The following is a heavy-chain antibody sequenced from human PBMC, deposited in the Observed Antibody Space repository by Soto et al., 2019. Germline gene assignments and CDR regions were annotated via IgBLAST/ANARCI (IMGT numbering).Heavy chain of an antibody. CDR3: AGCSIPYSSSSGYWFDP. CDR2: IIPIFGTA. V-gene: IGHV1-69*12. Sequence: QVQLVQSGAEVKKPGYSVKVSCKASGGTFSSYAISWVRQAPGQGLEWMGGIIPIFGTANYAQKFQGRVMITADESTSTAYMELSSLRSEDTAVYYCAGCSIPYSSSSGYWFDPWGQGTLVTVSS. CDR1: GGTFSSYA. J-gene: IGHJ5*02. D-gene: IGHD6-6*01.